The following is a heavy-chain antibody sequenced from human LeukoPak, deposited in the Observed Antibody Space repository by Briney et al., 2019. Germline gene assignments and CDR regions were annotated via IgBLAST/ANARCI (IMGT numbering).Heavy chain of an antibody. CDR3: ARRRVVVVAATVPSLKRYWYFDL. D-gene: IGHD2-15*01. CDR2: INHSGST. Sequence: TETLSLTCAVYGGSFSGYYWSWIRQPPGKGLEWIGEINHSGSTNYNPSLKSRVTISVDTSKNQFSLKLSSVTAADTAVYYCARRRVVVVAATVPSLKRYWYFDLWGRGTLVTVSS. J-gene: IGHJ2*01. CDR1: GGSFSGYY. V-gene: IGHV4-34*01.